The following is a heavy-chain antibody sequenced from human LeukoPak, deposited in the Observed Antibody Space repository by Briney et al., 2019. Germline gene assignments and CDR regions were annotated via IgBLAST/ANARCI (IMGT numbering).Heavy chain of an antibody. V-gene: IGHV3-23*01. CDR1: RFTFTSYA. J-gene: IGHJ4*02. D-gene: IGHD4-17*01. CDR3: APYGDYGLS. CDR2: ISGIGGST. Sequence: GGSLTLSCAASRFTFTSYAMSWVRQTPGKGLEWVSAISGIGGSTYYADSVKDRFTISRENSKNTLYLQMNSLRAEATAVYYCAPYGDYGLSWGQGTLVTVSS.